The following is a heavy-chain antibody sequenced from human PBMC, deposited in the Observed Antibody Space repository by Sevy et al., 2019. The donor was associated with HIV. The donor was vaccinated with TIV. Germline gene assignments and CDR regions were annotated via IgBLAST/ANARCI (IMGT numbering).Heavy chain of an antibody. Sequence: SETLSLTCTVSGGSISSGGYYWSWIRQHPGKGLEWIGYIYYSGSTYYNPSLKSRVTISVDTSKNQFSLKLSSVTAADTAVYYCARVMGIYDYVWGSYRSHRGIFDYWGQGTLVTVSS. CDR1: GGSISSGGYY. CDR2: IYYSGST. V-gene: IGHV4-31*03. J-gene: IGHJ4*02. CDR3: ARVMGIYDYVWGSYRSHRGIFDY. D-gene: IGHD3-16*02.